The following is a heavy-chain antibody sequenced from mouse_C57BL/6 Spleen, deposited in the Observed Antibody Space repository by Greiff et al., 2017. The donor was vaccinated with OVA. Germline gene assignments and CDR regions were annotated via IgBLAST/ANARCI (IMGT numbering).Heavy chain of an antibody. CDR1: GYSITSGYY. V-gene: IGHV3-6*01. Sequence: DVKLQESGPGLVKPSQSLSLTCSVTGYSITSGYYWNWIRQFPGNKLEWMGYISYDGSNNYNPSLKNRISITRDTSKNQFFLKLNSVTTEDTATYYCARDYYYGSSLYAMDYWGQGTSVTVSS. CDR2: ISYDGSN. CDR3: ARDYYYGSSLYAMDY. D-gene: IGHD1-1*01. J-gene: IGHJ4*01.